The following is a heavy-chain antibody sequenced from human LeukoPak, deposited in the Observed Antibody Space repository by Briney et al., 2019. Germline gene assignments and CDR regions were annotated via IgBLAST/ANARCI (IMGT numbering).Heavy chain of an antibody. CDR1: GGFFSGYY. V-gene: IGHV4-34*01. CDR3: ARESNYHGSGTGWFAP. J-gene: IGHJ5*02. CDR2: INHSGST. D-gene: IGHD3-10*01. Sequence: SETLSLTCAVYGGFFSGYYWSWIRQPPGKGLEWIGEINHSGSTNYNPSLKSRVTISVDTSKNQFSLKLSSVTAADTAVYYCARESNYHGSGTGWFAPWGQGTQVTVSS.